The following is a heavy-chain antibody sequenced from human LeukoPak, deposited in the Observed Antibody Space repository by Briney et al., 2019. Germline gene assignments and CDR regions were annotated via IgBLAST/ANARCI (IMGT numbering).Heavy chain of an antibody. CDR3: ARVWFGEFYNWFDP. Sequence: SVKVSCKASGYTFTSYGISWVRQAPGQGLEWMGGIIPIFGTANYAQKFQGRVTITADESTSTAYMELSSLRSEDMAVYYCARVWFGEFYNWFDPWGQGTLVTVSS. D-gene: IGHD3-10*01. J-gene: IGHJ5*02. V-gene: IGHV1-69*13. CDR1: GYTFTSYG. CDR2: IIPIFGTA.